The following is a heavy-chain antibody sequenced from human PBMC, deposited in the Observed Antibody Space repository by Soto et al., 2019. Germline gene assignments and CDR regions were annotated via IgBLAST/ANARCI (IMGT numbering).Heavy chain of an antibody. CDR1: GDSVSSKSAA. CDR2: TYYRSTWYN. D-gene: IGHD6-13*01. CDR3: ARTSGYLDV. Sequence: SQTLSLTCAISGDSVSSKSAAWNWIRQSPSRGLEWLGRTYYRSTWYNHYAISVKSRISINPDTSKNQFSLQLNSGTPEDTAVYYCARTSGYLDVWGQGTTVTVSS. V-gene: IGHV6-1*01. J-gene: IGHJ6*02.